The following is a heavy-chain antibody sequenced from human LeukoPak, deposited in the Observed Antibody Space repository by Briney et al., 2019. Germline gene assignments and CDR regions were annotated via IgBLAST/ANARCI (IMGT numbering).Heavy chain of an antibody. D-gene: IGHD5-18*01. J-gene: IGHJ4*02. Sequence: GGSLRLSCAASGFTFSSYGMHWVRQAPGKGLEWVAFIRYDGSNKYYADSVKGRFTISRDNSKNTLYLQMNSLRAEDTAVYYCARSGYSYAAPDYWGQGTLVTVSS. V-gene: IGHV3-30*02. CDR1: GFTFSSYG. CDR3: ARSGYSYAAPDY. CDR2: IRYDGSNK.